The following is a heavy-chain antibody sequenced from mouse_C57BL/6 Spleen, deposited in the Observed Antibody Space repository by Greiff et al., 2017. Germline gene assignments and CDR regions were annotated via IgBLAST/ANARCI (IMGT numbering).Heavy chain of an antibody. CDR1: GFTFSVYY. V-gene: IGHV5-16*01. CDR3: ARERGYFDY. Sequence: DVQLVESEGGLVQPGSSMKLSCTASGFTFSVYYMAWVRQVPEKGLEWVANINYDGSSTYYLDSLKSRFIISRDNAKNILYLQMSSLKSEDTATYYCARERGYFDYWGQGTTLTVSS. J-gene: IGHJ2*01. CDR2: INYDGSST.